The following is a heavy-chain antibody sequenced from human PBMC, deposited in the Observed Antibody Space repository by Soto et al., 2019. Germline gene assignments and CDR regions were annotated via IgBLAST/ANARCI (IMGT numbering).Heavy chain of an antibody. CDR2: ISPIFGTA. D-gene: IGHD2-15*01. CDR1: GGTFSTFV. V-gene: IGHV1-69*06. Sequence: ASVKVSCKTSGGTFSTFVISWVRQAPGQGLEWMGGISPIFGTANYAQKFQGRVTITADKSTSTAYMELSSLRSDDTAVYYCAKSRYCSGGSCYLFDAWGQGALVTVSS. J-gene: IGHJ4*02. CDR3: AKSRYCSGGSCYLFDA.